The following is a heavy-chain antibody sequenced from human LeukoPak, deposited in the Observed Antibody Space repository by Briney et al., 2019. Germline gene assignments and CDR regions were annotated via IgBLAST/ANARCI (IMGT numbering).Heavy chain of an antibody. CDR3: ARSYGDLDAFDI. CDR2: ISTGGDRA. D-gene: IGHD4-17*01. CDR1: GFTFSNYA. J-gene: IGHJ3*02. V-gene: IGHV3-23*01. Sequence: PGGSLRLSCAASGFTFSNYAMDWVRQAPGKGLEWVSAISTGGDRAYYADSVKGRFTTSRDNSRNTLYLQLNSLRAEDTAIYYCARSYGDLDAFDIWGQGTMVTVSS.